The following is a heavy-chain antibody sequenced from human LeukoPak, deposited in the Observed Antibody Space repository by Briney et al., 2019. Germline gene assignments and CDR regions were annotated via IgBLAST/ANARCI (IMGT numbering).Heavy chain of an antibody. CDR1: GFTFSVYA. Sequence: GGSLRLSCATSGFTFSVYAMSWVRQAPGKGLEWVSTISDSGGSTYYAGSVKGRFTISRSNSKNTLYLLMDELSAEDTAVYYSAKSHSLEYRGYFDYWGQGTLVTVSS. J-gene: IGHJ4*02. CDR3: AKSHSLEYRGYFDY. V-gene: IGHV3-23*01. D-gene: IGHD2/OR15-2a*01. CDR2: ISDSGGST.